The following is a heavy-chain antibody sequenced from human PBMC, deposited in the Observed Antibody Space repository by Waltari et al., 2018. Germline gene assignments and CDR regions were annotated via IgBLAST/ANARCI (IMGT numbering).Heavy chain of an antibody. CDR1: GGSISSGGYS. Sequence: QLQLQESGSGLVKPSQTLSLTCAVSGGSISSGGYSWSWTRQPPGKGLEWIGYIYHSGSTYYNPSLKSRVTISVDRSKNQFSLKLSSVTAADTAVYYCARALPREAAGYFDYWGQGTLVTVSS. D-gene: IGHD1-26*01. CDR3: ARALPREAAGYFDY. J-gene: IGHJ4*02. V-gene: IGHV4-30-2*01. CDR2: IYHSGST.